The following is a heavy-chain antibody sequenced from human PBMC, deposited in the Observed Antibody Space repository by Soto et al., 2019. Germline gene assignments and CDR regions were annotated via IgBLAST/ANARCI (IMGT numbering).Heavy chain of an antibody. CDR3: ARPQGTYSCGYYDFDF. CDR2: IIPLFGTA. CDR1: GVTFSTYA. V-gene: IGHV1-69*01. J-gene: IGHJ4*02. D-gene: IGHD6-19*01. Sequence: QVQLEQSGAEVKQPGSSVRVSCKTSGVTFSTYAINWVRQAPGQGLEWMGAIIPLFGTADYSQKFQGRVTITADESTSTAYMELSSLRSDDTAVYFCARPQGTYSCGYYDFDFWGQGTLVTVSS.